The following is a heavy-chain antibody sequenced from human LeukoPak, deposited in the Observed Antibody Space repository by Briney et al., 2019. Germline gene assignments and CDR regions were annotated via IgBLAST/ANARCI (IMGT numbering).Heavy chain of an antibody. Sequence: ASVKVSCKASGYTFTSYGISWVRQAPGQGLEWMGWISAYNGNTNYAQELQGRVTMTTDTSTSTAYMELRSLRSDDTAVYYCARNPGTQAQFMVRGVIIPFDPWGQGTLVTVSS. V-gene: IGHV1-18*04. CDR3: ARNPGTQAQFMVRGVIIPFDP. D-gene: IGHD3-10*01. J-gene: IGHJ5*02. CDR2: ISAYNGNT. CDR1: GYTFTSYG.